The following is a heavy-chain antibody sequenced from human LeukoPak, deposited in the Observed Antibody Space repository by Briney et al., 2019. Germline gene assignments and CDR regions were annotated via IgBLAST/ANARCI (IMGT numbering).Heavy chain of an antibody. CDR1: GGSISSGGYS. D-gene: IGHD5-24*01. CDR3: AREMATNGEIDY. V-gene: IGHV4-30-2*01. J-gene: IGHJ4*02. Sequence: PSQTLSLTSAVSGGSISSGGYSWSWIRQPPGKGLEWIGYIYHSGSTYYNPSLKSRVTISVDRSKNQFSLKLSSVTAADTAVYYCAREMATNGEIDYWGQGTLVTVSS. CDR2: IYHSGST.